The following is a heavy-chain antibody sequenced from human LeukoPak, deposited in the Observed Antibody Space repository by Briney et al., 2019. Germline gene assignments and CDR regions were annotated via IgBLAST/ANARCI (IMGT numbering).Heavy chain of an antibody. CDR2: IGHDGFIGYGGTNQ. D-gene: IGHD1-26*01. V-gene: IGHV3-33*01. CDR1: GFTLSNYG. CDR3: VRVEYSGTSFLFDY. J-gene: IGHJ4*02. Sequence: GSLRLSCAASGFTLSNYGMHWVRQAPGKGLDWVAFIGHDGFIGYGGTNQYYADSVKGRFTISRDTSQNTLCLQMNSLRAEDTAVYYCVRVEYSGTSFLFDYWGQGTLVTVSS.